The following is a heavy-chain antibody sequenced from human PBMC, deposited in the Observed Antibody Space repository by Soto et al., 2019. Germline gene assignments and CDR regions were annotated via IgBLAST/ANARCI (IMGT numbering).Heavy chain of an antibody. CDR1: GYTFTSYG. V-gene: IGHV1-18*01. J-gene: IGHJ3*01. CDR3: ARGGCSSTSFYAPAWRVWWSDAFDF. D-gene: IGHD2-2*01. Sequence: ASVKVSCKASGYTFTSYGISWVRQAPGQGLERMGWISAYSGNTNYAQKLQGRVTMTTDTSTSTAYMELRSLRSDDTAVYYCARGGCSSTSFYAPAWRVWWSDAFDFWGQGTMVTVSS. CDR2: ISAYSGNT.